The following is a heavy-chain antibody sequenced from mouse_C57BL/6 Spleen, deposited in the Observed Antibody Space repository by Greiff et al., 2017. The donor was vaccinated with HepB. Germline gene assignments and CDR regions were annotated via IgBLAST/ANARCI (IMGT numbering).Heavy chain of an antibody. D-gene: IGHD2-14*01. CDR1: GFTFSSYA. Sequence: EVQLKESGGGLVKPGGSLKLSCAASGFTFSSYAMSWVRQTPEKRLEWVATISDGGSYTYYPDNVKGRFTISRDNAKNNLYLQMSHLKSEDTAMYYCAREEVPDRGFAYWGQGTLVTVSA. J-gene: IGHJ3*01. CDR3: AREEVPDRGFAY. CDR2: ISDGGSYT. V-gene: IGHV5-4*01.